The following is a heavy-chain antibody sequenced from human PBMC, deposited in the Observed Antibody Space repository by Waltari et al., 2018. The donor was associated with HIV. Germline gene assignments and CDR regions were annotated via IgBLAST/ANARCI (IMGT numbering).Heavy chain of an antibody. CDR1: GFTFSSYW. CDR2: INSVGSIT. D-gene: IGHD5-18*01. V-gene: IGHV3-74*01. J-gene: IGHJ1*01. Sequence: EVQLVESGGGLVQPGGSLRLSCAASGFTFSSYWMHWVRQAPGKGLVWVSSINSVGSITSHADAVKGRFTISRDNARNTLYLQMNSLGAEDTAMYYCAKGGTSGYTFGFGRWGQGTLVTVSS. CDR3: AKGGTSGYTFGFGR.